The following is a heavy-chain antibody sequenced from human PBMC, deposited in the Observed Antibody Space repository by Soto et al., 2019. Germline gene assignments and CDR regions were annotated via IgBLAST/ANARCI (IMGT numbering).Heavy chain of an antibody. J-gene: IGHJ6*02. CDR2: ISSFSNYM. V-gene: IGHV3-21*01. Sequence: EVQLVESGGGLVKPGGSLRLSCAVSGFTFNSYSMNWVRQAPGKGLEWVSSISSFSNYMYYTDSVKGRFTISRDNARNTLYLHKNSLRAEDTAVYYCARDGGDSRTTPNPSGNDMDVWGQGTTVTVSS. D-gene: IGHD6-13*01. CDR3: ARDGGDSRTTPNPSGNDMDV. CDR1: GFTFNSYS.